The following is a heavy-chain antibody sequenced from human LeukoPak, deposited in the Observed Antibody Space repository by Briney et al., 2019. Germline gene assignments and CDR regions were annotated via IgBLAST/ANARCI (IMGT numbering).Heavy chain of an antibody. J-gene: IGHJ4*02. V-gene: IGHV1-58*01. CDR3: AAERYYDFWSGNYYFDY. D-gene: IGHD3-3*01. CDR1: GFTFTSSA. Sequence: SVKVSCKASGFTFTSSAVQWVRQARGQRLEWIGWIVVDSGNTNYAQKFQERVTITRDMSTSTAYMELSSLRSEDTAVYYCAAERYYDFWSGNYYFDYWGQGTLVTVSS. CDR2: IVVDSGNT.